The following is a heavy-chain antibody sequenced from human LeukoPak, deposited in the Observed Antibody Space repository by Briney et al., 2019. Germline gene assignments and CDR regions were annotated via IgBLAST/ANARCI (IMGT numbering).Heavy chain of an antibody. CDR2: INPNSGGT. CDR3: ARDHAYSSGWGFDY. D-gene: IGHD6-19*01. CDR1: GYTFTGYY. Sequence: ASVKVSCKASGYTFTGYYMHWVRQAPGQGLEWMGWINPNSGGTNYAQKFQGRVTMTRDTSISTAYMELSRLRSDDTAVYYCARDHAYSSGWGFDYWGQGTLVTVSS. J-gene: IGHJ4*02. V-gene: IGHV1-2*02.